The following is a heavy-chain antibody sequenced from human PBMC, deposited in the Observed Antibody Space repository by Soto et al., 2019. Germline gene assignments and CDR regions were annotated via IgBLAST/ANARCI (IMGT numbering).Heavy chain of an antibody. Sequence: LSLTCSVSGDTIPSDYLNLIRQPPGKRLEWIGYMYYTGSTRYNPSLGSRVTFSVDASKNQFSLNLSSVTAADTAVYYCARGFYDTGGYSSPFDIWGQGILVTVSS. V-gene: IGHV4-59*01. CDR2: MYYTGST. J-gene: IGHJ5*02. CDR3: ARGFYDTGGYSSPFDI. CDR1: GDTIPSDY. D-gene: IGHD3-22*01.